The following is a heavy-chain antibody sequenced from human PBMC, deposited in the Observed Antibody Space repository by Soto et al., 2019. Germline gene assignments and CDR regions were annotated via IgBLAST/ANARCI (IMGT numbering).Heavy chain of an antibody. D-gene: IGHD6-19*01. J-gene: IGHJ4*02. V-gene: IGHV1-69*01. Sequence: QVQLEQSGAEVKQPGSSVRVSCKTSGGTFSTYAINWVRQAPGQGLEWMGAIIPLFGTADYSQTFQGRVTITADESTSTAYMELSSLRSDDTAVYFCARPKGPYSSGYCYFDFWGQGTLVTVSS. CDR2: IIPLFGTA. CDR1: GGTFSTYA. CDR3: ARPKGPYSSGYCYFDF.